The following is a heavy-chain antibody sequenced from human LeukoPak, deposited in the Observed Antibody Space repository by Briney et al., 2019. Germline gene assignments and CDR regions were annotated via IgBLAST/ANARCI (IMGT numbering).Heavy chain of an antibody. Sequence: ASVKVSCKASGYTFICYYMHWVRQAPGQGLEWMGWINPNNGGTNYAQKFQGRVTMTRDTSISTAYMELSRLRPDDTAVYYCARDLGLHYFDYWGQGTLVTVSS. J-gene: IGHJ4*02. CDR2: INPNNGGT. CDR3: ARDLGLHYFDY. V-gene: IGHV1-2*02. CDR1: GYTFICYY. D-gene: IGHD3-16*01.